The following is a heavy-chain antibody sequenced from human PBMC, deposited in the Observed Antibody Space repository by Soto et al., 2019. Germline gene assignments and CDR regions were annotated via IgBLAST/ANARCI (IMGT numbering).Heavy chain of an antibody. CDR3: ARRVAAAGTDYYYGMDV. Sequence: GESLKISCKGSGYSFTSYWISWVRQMPGKGLEWMGRIDPSDSYTRYSPSFQGQVTISADKSISTAYLQWSSLKASDTAMYYCARRVAAAGTDYYYGMDVWGQGTTVTVSS. CDR1: GYSFTSYW. J-gene: IGHJ6*02. V-gene: IGHV5-10-1*04. D-gene: IGHD6-13*01. CDR2: IDPSDSYT.